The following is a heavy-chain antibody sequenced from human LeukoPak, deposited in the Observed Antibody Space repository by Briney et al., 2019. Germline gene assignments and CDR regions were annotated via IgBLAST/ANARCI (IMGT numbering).Heavy chain of an antibody. CDR1: GGSIRSYY. D-gene: IGHD5-24*01. Sequence: SETLSLTCTVSGGSIRSYYWSWIRQPPGKGLEWIGYIYYSGSTNYNPSLKSRVTISVDTSKNQFSLKLSSVTAADTAVYYCARHRGAFDIWGQGTMVTVSS. J-gene: IGHJ3*02. CDR3: ARHRGAFDI. CDR2: IYYSGST. V-gene: IGHV4-59*08.